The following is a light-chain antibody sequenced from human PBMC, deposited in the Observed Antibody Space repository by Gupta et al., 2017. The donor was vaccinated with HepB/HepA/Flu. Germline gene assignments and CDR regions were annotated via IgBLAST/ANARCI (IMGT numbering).Light chain of an antibody. Sequence: EIVLTQSPGTLSLSPGERATLSCRASQSVSSSYLAWYQQKPGQAPRLLIYGASSRATGIPDRFSGSGSGTDFTLTSSRLEPEDFAVYYWQQYGSSPLFGPGTKVDI. CDR2: GAS. V-gene: IGKV3-20*01. CDR1: QSVSSSY. CDR3: QQYGSSPL. J-gene: IGKJ3*01.